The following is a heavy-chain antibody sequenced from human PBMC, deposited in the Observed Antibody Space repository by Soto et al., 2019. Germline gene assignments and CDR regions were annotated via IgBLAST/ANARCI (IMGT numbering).Heavy chain of an antibody. CDR1: GGTFSSYA. CDR3: ASSAMDHYYYGMDV. Sequence: QVQLVQSGAEVKKPGSSVKVSCKSSGGTFSSYAFSWVRQAPGQGLEWMGGIIPIFGTADYAQKFQGRVTITADESTSTAYMELSSLRSEDTAVYYCASSAMDHYYYGMDVWGQGTTVTVSS. J-gene: IGHJ6*02. CDR2: IIPIFGTA. V-gene: IGHV1-69*12. D-gene: IGHD5-18*01.